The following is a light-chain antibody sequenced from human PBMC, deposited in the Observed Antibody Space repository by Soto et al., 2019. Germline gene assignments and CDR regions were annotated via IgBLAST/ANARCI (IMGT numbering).Light chain of an antibody. CDR1: HAISNY. CDR2: AAS. Sequence: DIQMTQSPPSLSASVGDRVTITCRASHAISNYLAWYQQKPGKVPELLIYAASTLQSGVPSRFSGSGSGTDFTLNISSLQPEDVATYYCQKYDRAPRTFGQGTKVEIK. V-gene: IGKV1-27*01. CDR3: QKYDRAPRT. J-gene: IGKJ1*01.